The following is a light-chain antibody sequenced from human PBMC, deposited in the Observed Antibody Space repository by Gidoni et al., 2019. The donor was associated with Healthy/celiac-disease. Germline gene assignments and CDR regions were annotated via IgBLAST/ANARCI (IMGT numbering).Light chain of an antibody. CDR3: AAWDDSLSGPV. V-gene: IGLV1-47*01. CDR1: SSNIGSNY. CDR2: RNN. J-gene: IGLJ2*01. Sequence: QSVLTQPPSASGTPGQRVTISCSGSSSNIGSNYVYWYQQLPGTAPKLLIYRNNQRPSGVPARFSGSKSGTSASLAISGLRSEDEADYYCAAWDDSLSGPVFGGGTKLTV.